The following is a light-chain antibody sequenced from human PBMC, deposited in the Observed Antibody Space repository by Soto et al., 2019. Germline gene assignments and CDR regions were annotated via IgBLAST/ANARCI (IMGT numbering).Light chain of an antibody. CDR1: QSVSSN. CDR3: QQYNDWPLT. CDR2: GAF. Sequence: EIVLTQSPATLSLSPGEGATLPCRASQSVSSNLAWYQQKPGQAPSLLIYGAFTRATGIPARFSGTGSGTEFTLTISSLQSEDFALYYCQQYNDWPLTFGQGTTVDIK. V-gene: IGKV3-15*01. J-gene: IGKJ1*01.